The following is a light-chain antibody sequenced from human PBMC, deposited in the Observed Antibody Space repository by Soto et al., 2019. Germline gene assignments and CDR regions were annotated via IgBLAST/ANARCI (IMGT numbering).Light chain of an antibody. J-gene: IGLJ2*01. CDR3: SSHTISNALV. V-gene: IGLV2-14*01. Sequence: QSVLTQPASVSGSLGQSITISCTGTSSDVGAYNYVSWYQQQPGKAPKLMIFAVSNRPSGISHRCSGSKSGNTASLTISGLQVEDEADYYCSSHTISNALVFGGGTQLTVL. CDR2: AVS. CDR1: SSDVGAYNY.